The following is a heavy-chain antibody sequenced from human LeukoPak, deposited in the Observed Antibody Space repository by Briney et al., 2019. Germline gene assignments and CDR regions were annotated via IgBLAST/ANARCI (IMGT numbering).Heavy chain of an antibody. J-gene: IGHJ4*02. CDR2: IYSGGST. D-gene: IGHD2-2*01. V-gene: IGHV3-53*05. CDR3: AKDIIGYAPL. Sequence: GGSLRLSCAASGFTVSSNYMSWVRQAPGKGLEWVSVIYSGGSTYYADSVKGRFTISRGNSKNTLYLQMNSLRTEDTAFYFCAKDIIGYAPLWGQGTLVTVSS. CDR1: GFTVSSNY.